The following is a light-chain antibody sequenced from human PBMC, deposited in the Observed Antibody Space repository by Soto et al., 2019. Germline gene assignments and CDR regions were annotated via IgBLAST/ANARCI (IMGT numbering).Light chain of an antibody. Sequence: QSVLTQPAFVSGSPGQSITISCTGTSSDVGGYNYVSWYQHHPGKAHKLMIYDVSNRPSGVSNRFSGSKSGNTASLTISGLQPEDEADYYCSSYTTSNTRQIVFGTGTKVTVL. J-gene: IGLJ1*01. CDR1: SSDVGGYNY. CDR3: SSYTTSNTRQIV. CDR2: DVS. V-gene: IGLV2-14*03.